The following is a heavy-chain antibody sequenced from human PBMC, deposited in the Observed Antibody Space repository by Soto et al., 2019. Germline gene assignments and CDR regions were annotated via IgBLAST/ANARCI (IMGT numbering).Heavy chain of an antibody. CDR1: GFTVSSNY. CDR3: ARAHDFSSWPWVVSYFDY. V-gene: IGHV3-53*01. Sequence: EVQLVESGGGLIQPGGSLRLSCAASGFTVSSNYMSRVRQAPGKGLEWVSVIYSGGTTYYADSVQGRFTISRDNSKNTLYLQMNSLRAEDTAVYYCARAHDFSSWPWVVSYFDYWGQGTLVTVSS. J-gene: IGHJ4*02. CDR2: IYSGGTT. D-gene: IGHD6-13*01.